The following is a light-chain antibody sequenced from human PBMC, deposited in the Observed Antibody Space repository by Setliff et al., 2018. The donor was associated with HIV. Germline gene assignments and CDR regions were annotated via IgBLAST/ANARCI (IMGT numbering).Light chain of an antibody. CDR2: KAS. CDR3: QQYNSYSPT. CDR1: QSVSNW. Sequence: DIQMTQSPSTLSASIGDRVTIACRASQSVSNWLAWYQQKPGKAPNLLIYKASTLESGVPSRFSGSGSGTQFNLTITTAWDSATYYCQQYNSYSPTFGQGTKVDIK. J-gene: IGKJ1*01. V-gene: IGKV1-5*03.